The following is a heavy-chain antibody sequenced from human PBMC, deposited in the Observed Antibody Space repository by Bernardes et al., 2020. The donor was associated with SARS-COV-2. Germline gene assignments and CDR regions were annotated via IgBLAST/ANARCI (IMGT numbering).Heavy chain of an antibody. Sequence: GGSLRLSCAASGFTFSSYWMHWVRKAPGKGLVWVSRINSDGSSTSYADSVKGRFTISRDNAKNTLYLQMNSLRAEDTAVYYCASYSPGYSSSWPAEYFQHWGQGTLVTVSS. CDR2: INSDGSST. CDR3: ASYSPGYSSSWPAEYFQH. J-gene: IGHJ1*01. V-gene: IGHV3-74*01. D-gene: IGHD6-13*01. CDR1: GFTFSSYW.